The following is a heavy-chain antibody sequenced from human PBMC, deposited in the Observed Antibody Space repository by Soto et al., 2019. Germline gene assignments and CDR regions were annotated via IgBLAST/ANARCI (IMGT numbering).Heavy chain of an antibody. J-gene: IGHJ6*02. D-gene: IGHD2-2*01. CDR1: GYSFTSYW. CDR3: ARHYCSSTSCYPVYYYYYGMDV. CDR2: IYPGDSDT. V-gene: IGHV5-51*01. Sequence: GESLKISCKGSGYSFTSYWIGWVRQMPGKGLEWMGIIYPGDSDTRYSPPFQGQVTISADKSISTAYLQWSSLKASGTAMYYCARHYCSSTSCYPVYYYYYGMDVWGQGTTVTVSS.